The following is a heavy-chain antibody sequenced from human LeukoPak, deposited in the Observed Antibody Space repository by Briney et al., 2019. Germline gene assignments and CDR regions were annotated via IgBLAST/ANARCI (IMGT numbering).Heavy chain of an antibody. Sequence: GGSLRLSCAASGFTFSSHAMNWVRQAPGKGREWVSSIGGIGASTYYADSVKGRFTISRDNSKKTLFLQMNSLRAEDTAVYYCAKETFYDFWSVDYYGMDVWGQGTTVTVSS. CDR3: AKETFYDFWSVDYYGMDV. J-gene: IGHJ6*02. D-gene: IGHD3-3*01. CDR1: GFTFSSHA. CDR2: IGGIGAST. V-gene: IGHV3-23*01.